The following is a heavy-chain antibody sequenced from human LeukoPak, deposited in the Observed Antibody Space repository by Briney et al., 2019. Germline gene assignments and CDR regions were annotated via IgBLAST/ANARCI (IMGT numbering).Heavy chain of an antibody. D-gene: IGHD1-26*01. CDR1: GYTFTSYG. Sequence: GASVKVSCKASGYTFTSYGISWVRQAPGQGLEWMGWISAYNGNTNYAQKLQGRVTMTTDTSTSTAYMELRSLRSDDTAVYYCARGLRQKKWELLYYFDYWGQGTLVTVSS. CDR3: ARGLRQKKWELLYYFDY. CDR2: ISAYNGNT. V-gene: IGHV1-18*01. J-gene: IGHJ4*02.